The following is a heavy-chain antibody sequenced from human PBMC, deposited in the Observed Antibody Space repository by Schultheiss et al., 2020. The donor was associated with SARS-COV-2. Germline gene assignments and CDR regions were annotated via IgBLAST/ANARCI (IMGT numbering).Heavy chain of an antibody. CDR1: GGSFSGYY. CDR2: INHSGST. CDR3: ARLPFVVMTGPIYNWFDA. V-gene: IGHV4-34*01. D-gene: IGHD2-21*02. J-gene: IGHJ5*02. Sequence: SETLSLTCAVCGGSFSGYYWIWIRQPPGKGLEWIGEINHSGSTYYNTSLKSRVTITVDTSKNQLSLKLSSVTAADTAVYYCARLPFVVMTGPIYNWFDAWGQGTLVTVSS.